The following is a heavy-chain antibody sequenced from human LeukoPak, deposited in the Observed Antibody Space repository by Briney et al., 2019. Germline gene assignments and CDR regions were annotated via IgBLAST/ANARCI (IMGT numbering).Heavy chain of an antibody. V-gene: IGHV4-34*01. CDR2: INHSEST. J-gene: IGHJ4*02. D-gene: IGHD3-22*01. Sequence: SETLSLTCAVYGGSFSGYYWSWIRQPPGKGLEWIGEINHSESTNYNPSLKSRVTISVDTSKNQFSLKLSSVTAADTAVYYCASQKYYYDSSGYHFHDPFDYWGQGTLVTVSS. CDR3: ASQKYYYDSSGYHFHDPFDY. CDR1: GGSFSGYY.